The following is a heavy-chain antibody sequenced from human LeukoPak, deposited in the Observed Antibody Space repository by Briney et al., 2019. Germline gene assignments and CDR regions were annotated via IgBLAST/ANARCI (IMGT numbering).Heavy chain of an antibody. J-gene: IGHJ4*02. CDR2: VRRKTDGEST. Sequence: PGGSLRLSCAASGFTFYSAWMNWVRQVPGKGLEWVGRVRRKTDGESTDYAAAVKGRFTVSRDDSKDTVFLGMNSLKTEDTAVYYCAADVVEPLAQIDFWGQGTLVTVSS. D-gene: IGHD1-14*01. CDR1: GFTFYSAW. V-gene: IGHV3-15*01. CDR3: AADVVEPLAQIDF.